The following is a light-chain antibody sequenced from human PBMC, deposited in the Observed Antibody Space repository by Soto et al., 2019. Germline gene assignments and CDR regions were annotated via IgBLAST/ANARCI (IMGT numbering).Light chain of an antibody. CDR3: TSFTSSSTYV. J-gene: IGLJ1*01. CDR2: DVT. CDR1: SSDIGAYNR. Sequence: QSALTQPASVSGSPGQSITISCTGTSSDIGAYNRVSGYQQHPGKAPKLIIYDVTSRPSGVSNRFSGSKSGNTASLTISGLQADDEADYYCTSFTSSSTYVFGTGTKVTVL. V-gene: IGLV2-14*03.